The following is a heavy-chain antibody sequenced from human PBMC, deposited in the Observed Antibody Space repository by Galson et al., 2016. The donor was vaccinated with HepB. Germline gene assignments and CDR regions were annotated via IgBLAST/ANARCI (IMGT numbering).Heavy chain of an antibody. V-gene: IGHV3-30*03. CDR2: ISYDGNNK. CDR3: TRYYDILTGYYASDY. CDR1: GFTFSSYG. D-gene: IGHD3-9*01. Sequence: SLRLSCAASGFTFSSYGMHWVRQAPGKGLEWVAAISYDGNNKYYADSVKGRFTISRDNAKNTLYLQMNSLRAEDTAVYYCTRYYDILTGYYASDYWGQGTRVTVSS. J-gene: IGHJ4*02.